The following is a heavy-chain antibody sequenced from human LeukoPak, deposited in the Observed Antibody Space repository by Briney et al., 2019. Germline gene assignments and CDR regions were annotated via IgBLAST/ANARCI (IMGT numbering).Heavy chain of an antibody. CDR2: INHSGST. D-gene: IGHD3-10*01. V-gene: IGHV4-34*01. Sequence: SETLSLTCAVYGGSFSGYYWSWIRQPPGKGLEWIGEINHSGSTNYNPSLKSRVTISVDTSKNQFSLKLSSVTAADTAVYYCARGQNYYGSGSYRHTVYYFDYWGQGTLVTVSS. CDR1: GGSFSGYY. J-gene: IGHJ4*02. CDR3: ARGQNYYGSGSYRHTVYYFDY.